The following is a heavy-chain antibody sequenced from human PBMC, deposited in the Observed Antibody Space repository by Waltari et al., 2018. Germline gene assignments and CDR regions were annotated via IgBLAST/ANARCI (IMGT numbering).Heavy chain of an antibody. CDR3: ARRQLGGPFDP. D-gene: IGHD3-16*01. Sequence: QVQLVQTGAEVKKPGSSVKVSCKASGGTFGSYGIIWVRQAPGEGLEWMGGIIPIFGTAPNYAQKFQGRLTVTADESTATVYMDLSGLRSDDTAVYYCARRQLGGPFDPWGQGTLVSVSS. J-gene: IGHJ5*02. V-gene: IGHV1-69*12. CDR2: IIPIFGTAP. CDR1: GGTFGSYG.